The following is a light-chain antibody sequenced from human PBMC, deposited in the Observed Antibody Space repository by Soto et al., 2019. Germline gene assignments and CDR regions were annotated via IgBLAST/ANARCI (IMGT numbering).Light chain of an antibody. CDR3: QHYDSYSIT. CDR1: QPIRDW. CDR2: DAT. V-gene: IGKV1-5*01. Sequence: DVQLIQSPSTLSASIGDRVTITCRVSQPIRDWVAWYQQKPGKAPKLLIYDATSSDSGVPSRFSGSGSETEFTLTISSLQPGDFATYYCQHYDSYSITFGQGTRVEL. J-gene: IGKJ1*01.